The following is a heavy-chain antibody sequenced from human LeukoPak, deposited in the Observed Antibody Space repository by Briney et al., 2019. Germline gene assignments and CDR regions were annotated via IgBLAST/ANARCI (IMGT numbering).Heavy chain of an antibody. CDR1: GFTFDDYA. CDR2: ISWNSGSI. CDR3: AKDSGYSSGWYPDY. V-gene: IGHV3-9*01. Sequence: SLRLSCAASGFTFDDYAMHWVRQAPGKGLEWVSGISWNSGSIGYADSVKGRFTISRDNAKNSLYLQMNSLRAEDTALYYCAKDSGYSSGWYPDYWGQGTLVTVSS. D-gene: IGHD6-19*01. J-gene: IGHJ4*02.